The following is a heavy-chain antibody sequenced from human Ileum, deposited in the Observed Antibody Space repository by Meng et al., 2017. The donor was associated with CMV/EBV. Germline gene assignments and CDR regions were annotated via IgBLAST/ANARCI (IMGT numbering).Heavy chain of an antibody. D-gene: IGHD6-13*01. V-gene: IGHV4-30-4*08. J-gene: IGHJ5*02. CDR1: GASISSGDYY. CDR2: IFFSGNT. CDR3: ARFRIAALGNLFDP. Sequence: QLLPQDTAPGPVKPTPPLSLICPVSGASISSGDYYWSWIRQPPGKGLEWIGYIFFSGNTYYNPSLNNRVIISIDTPRNQFSLKVDSVTAADTAVYYCARFRIAALGNLFDPWGHGTLVTVSS.